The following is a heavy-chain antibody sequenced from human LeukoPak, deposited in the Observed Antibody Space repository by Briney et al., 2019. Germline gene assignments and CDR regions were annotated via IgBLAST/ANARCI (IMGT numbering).Heavy chain of an antibody. J-gene: IGHJ4*02. CDR2: ISGSGGST. CDR3: AKLMVRGVIIIVDY. D-gene: IGHD3-10*01. Sequence: GGSLRLSCAASGFTFSSYGMSWVRQAPGKGLEWVSAISGSGGSTYYAYSVKGRFTISRDNSKNTRYLQMNSLRAEDTAVYYCAKLMVRGVIIIVDYWGQGTLVTVSS. V-gene: IGHV3-23*01. CDR1: GFTFSSYG.